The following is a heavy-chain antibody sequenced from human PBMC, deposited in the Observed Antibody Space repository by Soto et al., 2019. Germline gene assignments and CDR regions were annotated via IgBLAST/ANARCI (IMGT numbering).Heavy chain of an antibody. CDR2: INDRGSI. J-gene: IGHJ2*01. V-gene: IGHV4-34*01. CDR3: ARESHDILTGPPWVWYFDL. CDR1: GGSFSGYY. Sequence: QVQLQQWGAGPLRPLETLSLTCGLSGGSFSGYYWAWIRPSPGKGLEWIGEINDRGSINYNPSLKSRVSISVDTSKNHYSLNLRSVTAADTAVYYCARESHDILTGPPWVWYFDLWGRGTLVTVSS. D-gene: IGHD3-9*01.